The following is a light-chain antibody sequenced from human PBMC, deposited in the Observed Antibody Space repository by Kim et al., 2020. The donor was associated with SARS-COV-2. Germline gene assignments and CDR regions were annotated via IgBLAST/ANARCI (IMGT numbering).Light chain of an antibody. Sequence: QSASISCRSSQRLIDHDGNTYLNWFHQRPGQSPRRLIYDVSKRDSGVPDRFSVSGSGTDFTLQISRVEAEDVGVYYCMQHTHWPHTFGQGTKLEI. CDR1: QRLIDHDGNTY. CDR2: DVS. CDR3: MQHTHWPHT. V-gene: IGKV2-30*01. J-gene: IGKJ2*01.